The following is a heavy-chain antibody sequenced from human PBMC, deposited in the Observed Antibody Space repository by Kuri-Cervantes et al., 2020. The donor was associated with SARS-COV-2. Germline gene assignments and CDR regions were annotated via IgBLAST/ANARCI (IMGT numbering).Heavy chain of an antibody. J-gene: IGHJ6*02. Sequence: GESLKISCAASGFTFSSYGMHWVRQALGKGLEWVAVIWYDGSNKYYADSVKGRFTISRDNSKNTLYLQMNSLRAEDTAVYYCARDPGGDLLLQYYYGMDVWGQGTTVTVSS. CDR1: GFTFSSYG. V-gene: IGHV3-33*01. CDR2: IWYDGSNK. D-gene: IGHD2-15*01. CDR3: ARDPGGDLLLQYYYGMDV.